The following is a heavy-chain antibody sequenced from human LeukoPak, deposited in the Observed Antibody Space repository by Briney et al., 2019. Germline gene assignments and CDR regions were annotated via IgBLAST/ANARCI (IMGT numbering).Heavy chain of an antibody. D-gene: IGHD3-22*01. CDR3: AREDSSGHTGHAFDI. CDR1: GGSFSGYY. CDR2: INHSGST. Sequence: PSETLSLTCAVYGGSFSGYYWSWIRQPPGKGLEWIGEINHSGSTNYNPSLKSRVTISVDTSKNQFSLKLSSVTAADTALYYCAREDSSGHTGHAFDIWGQGTMVTVSS. J-gene: IGHJ3*02. V-gene: IGHV4-34*01.